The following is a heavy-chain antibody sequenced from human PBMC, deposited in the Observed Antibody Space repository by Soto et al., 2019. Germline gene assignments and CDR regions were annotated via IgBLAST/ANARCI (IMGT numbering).Heavy chain of an antibody. Sequence: TLSLTGTVSVGSSSSGGYYWSWIRQHPGKGLEWIGYIYYSGSTYYNPSLKSRVTISVDTSKNQFSLKLSSVTAADTAVYYCARVWGSGSYFDYWGQGTLVTVSS. V-gene: IGHV4-31*03. CDR3: ARVWGSGSYFDY. CDR1: VGSSSSGGYY. D-gene: IGHD6-19*01. J-gene: IGHJ4*02. CDR2: IYYSGST.